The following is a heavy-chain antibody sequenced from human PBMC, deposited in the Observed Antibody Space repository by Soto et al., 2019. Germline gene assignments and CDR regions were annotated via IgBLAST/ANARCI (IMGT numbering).Heavy chain of an antibody. Sequence: GSNAVNPPTNPTVTCTFFWFLLNTSGVGVGRIRQPPGKALEWLALIYWNDDKRYSPSLKSRLTITKDTSKNQVVLTMTNMDPVDTATYYCAHISAAATLDYWGQGTLVTVSS. CDR3: AHISAAATLDY. CDR2: IYWNDDK. J-gene: IGHJ4*02. CDR1: WFLLNTSGVG. D-gene: IGHD6-13*01. V-gene: IGHV2-5*01.